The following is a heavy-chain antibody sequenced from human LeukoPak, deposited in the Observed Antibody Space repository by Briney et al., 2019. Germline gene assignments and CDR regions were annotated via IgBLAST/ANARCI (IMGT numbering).Heavy chain of an antibody. CDR2: IKQDGSEK. J-gene: IGHJ6*04. CDR3: ASAKRGYSYAPRRYV. D-gene: IGHD5-18*01. V-gene: IGHV3-7*01. Sequence: GGSLRLSCAASGFTFSSYWMSWVRQAPGKGLEWVANIKQDGSEKYYVDSVKGRFTISRDNAKNSLYLQMNSLRAEDTAVYYCASAKRGYSYAPRRYVWGKWTTVTVSS. CDR1: GFTFSSYW.